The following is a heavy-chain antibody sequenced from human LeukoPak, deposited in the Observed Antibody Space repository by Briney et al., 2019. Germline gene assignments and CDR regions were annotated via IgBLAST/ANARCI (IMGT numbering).Heavy chain of an antibody. Sequence: ASVKVSCKASGYTFTSYDINWVRQATGQGLEWMGWMNPNSGNTGYAQKFQGRVTITRNTSISTAYMELSSLRSEDTAVYYCARGSPRYCSGGSCYGGGWFDPWGQGTLVTVSS. D-gene: IGHD2-15*01. CDR3: ARGSPRYCSGGSCYGGGWFDP. CDR2: MNPNSGNT. V-gene: IGHV1-8*03. CDR1: GYTFTSYD. J-gene: IGHJ5*02.